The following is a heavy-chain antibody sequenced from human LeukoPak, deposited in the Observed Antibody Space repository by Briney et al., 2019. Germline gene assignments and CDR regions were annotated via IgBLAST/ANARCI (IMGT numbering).Heavy chain of an antibody. CDR1: GGSNSSSSYY. V-gene: IGHV4-39*01. J-gene: IGHJ5*02. CDR3: ARIPITIFGVVSYRNWFDP. CDR2: IYYSGST. Sequence: SETLSLTCTVSGGSNSSSSYYWGWIRQPPGKGLEWIGSIYYSGSTYYNPSLKSRVTISVDTSKNQFSLKLSSVTAADTAVYYCARIPITIFGVVSYRNWFDPWGQGTLVTVSS. D-gene: IGHD3-3*01.